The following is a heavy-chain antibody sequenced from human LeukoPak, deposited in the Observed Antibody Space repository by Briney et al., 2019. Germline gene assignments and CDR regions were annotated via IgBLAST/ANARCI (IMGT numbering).Heavy chain of an antibody. J-gene: IGHJ4*02. D-gene: IGHD3-22*01. CDR2: ISGSGGST. CDR3: AKDHYDSGGYFGFPGTPGY. CDR1: GFTFSSYA. Sequence: QAGGSLRLSCAASGFTFSSYAMSWVRQAPGKGLEWVSAISGSGGSTYYADSVKGRFTISRDNSKNTLYLQMNSLRAEDTAVYYCAKDHYDSGGYFGFPGTPGYWGQGTLVTVSS. V-gene: IGHV3-23*01.